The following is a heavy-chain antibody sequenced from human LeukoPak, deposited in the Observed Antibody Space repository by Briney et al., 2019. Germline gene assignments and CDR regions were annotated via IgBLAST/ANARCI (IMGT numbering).Heavy chain of an antibody. V-gene: IGHV6-1*01. Sequence: SQTLSPTCAISGDSVSSSSSAWSWIRQSPSRGLEWLGRAYYRSKWHIDYAVSVKSRITINPDTSKNQFSLQLNSVTPEDTAVYYCARNLRPDFDYWGQGTLVTVSS. CDR3: ARNLRPDFDY. CDR1: GDSVSSSSSA. CDR2: AYYRSKWHI. J-gene: IGHJ4*02.